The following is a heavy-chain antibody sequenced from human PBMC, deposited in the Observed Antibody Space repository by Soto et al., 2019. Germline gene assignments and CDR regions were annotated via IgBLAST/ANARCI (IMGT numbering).Heavy chain of an antibody. V-gene: IGHV3-30*18. J-gene: IGHJ1*01. CDR1: GFTFSSYG. CDR2: ISYDGSNK. Sequence: GGSLRLSCAASGFTFSSYGMHWVRQAPGKGLEWVAVISYDGSNKYYADSVKGRFTIPRDNSKNTLYLQMNSLRAEDTAVYYCAKGLIYGDYPQHWGQGTLVTVSS. CDR3: AKGLIYGDYPQH. D-gene: IGHD4-17*01.